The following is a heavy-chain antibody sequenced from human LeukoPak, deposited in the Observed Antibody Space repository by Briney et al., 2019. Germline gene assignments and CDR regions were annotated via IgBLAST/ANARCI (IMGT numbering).Heavy chain of an antibody. V-gene: IGHV3-23*01. CDR3: AKDFRIGYSAHFDY. J-gene: IGHJ4*02. CDR2: IYENGGTT. D-gene: IGHD2-21*01. Sequence: GSLRLSCVGSGFTFRSHAMSWVRQAPEKGLEFVSGIYENGGTTYYADSVKGRFSISRDNSKNALYLQMDSLRGEDTAVYYCAKDFRIGYSAHFDYWGQGALVTVSS. CDR1: GFTFRSHA.